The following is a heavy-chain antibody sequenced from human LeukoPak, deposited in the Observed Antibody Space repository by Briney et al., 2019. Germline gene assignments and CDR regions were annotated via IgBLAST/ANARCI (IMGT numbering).Heavy chain of an antibody. CDR2: INHSGST. CDR3: ARVPDGGNDAFDI. CDR1: GGSFSGYY. Sequence: KSSETLSLTCAVYGGSFSGYYWSWIRQPPGKGLEWIGEINHSGSTNYNPSLKSRVTISADTSKNQFSLKLSSVTAADTAVYYCARVPDGGNDAFDIWGQGTMVTVSS. J-gene: IGHJ3*02. V-gene: IGHV4-34*01. D-gene: IGHD2-8*02.